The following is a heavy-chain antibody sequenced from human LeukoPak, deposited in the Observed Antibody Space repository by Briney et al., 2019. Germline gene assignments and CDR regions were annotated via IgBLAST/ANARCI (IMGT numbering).Heavy chain of an antibody. D-gene: IGHD6-19*01. Sequence: GGSLRLSCAASGFTFSSYAMHWVRQAPGKGLEWVAVISYDGSNKYYADSVKGRFTISRDNSKNTLYLQMNSLRAEDTAVYYCARGMAVAGTDYWGQGTLVTVSS. CDR3: ARGMAVAGTDY. CDR1: GFTFSSYA. V-gene: IGHV3-30-3*01. J-gene: IGHJ4*02. CDR2: ISYDGSNK.